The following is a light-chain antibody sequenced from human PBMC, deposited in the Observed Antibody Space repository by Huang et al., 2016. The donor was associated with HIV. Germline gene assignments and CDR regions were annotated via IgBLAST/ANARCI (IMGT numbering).Light chain of an antibody. J-gene: IGKJ3*01. CDR3: QQRFT. Sequence: EIVLTQSPATLSLSPGGRATLSCRASQNISSFLAWYQQGAGQAPRLLIYGASNRATGSPDRFSGSGSGTDFTLTINNLEPGDFAVYYCQQRFTFGPGTKVDIK. V-gene: IGKV3-11*01. CDR2: GAS. CDR1: QNISSF.